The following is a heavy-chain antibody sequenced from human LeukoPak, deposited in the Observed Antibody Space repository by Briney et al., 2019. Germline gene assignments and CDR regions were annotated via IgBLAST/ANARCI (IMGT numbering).Heavy chain of an antibody. CDR2: VYYSGST. Sequence: SETLSLTCIVSGGSISSYYWSWIRQPPGKGLEWIGNVYYSGSTNYNPSLKGRVTILVDTSKNQFSLKLSSVTAADTAVYYCAKSSRKAFDIWGQGTMVTVSS. D-gene: IGHD6-13*01. V-gene: IGHV4-59*12. CDR1: GGSISSYY. J-gene: IGHJ3*02. CDR3: AKSSRKAFDI.